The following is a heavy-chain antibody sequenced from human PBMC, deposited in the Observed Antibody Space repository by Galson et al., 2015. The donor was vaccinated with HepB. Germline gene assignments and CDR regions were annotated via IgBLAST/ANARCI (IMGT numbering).Heavy chain of an antibody. J-gene: IGHJ4*02. D-gene: IGHD1-26*01. CDR2: IRYDGSNK. CDR3: AKDREGRGSYLPYYFDY. V-gene: IGHV3-30*02. Sequence: SLRLSCAASGFTFSSYGMHWVRQAPGKGLEWVAFIRYDGSNKYYADSVKGRFTISRDNSKNTLYLQMNSLRAEDTAVYYCAKDREGRGSYLPYYFDYWGQGTLVTVSS. CDR1: GFTFSSYG.